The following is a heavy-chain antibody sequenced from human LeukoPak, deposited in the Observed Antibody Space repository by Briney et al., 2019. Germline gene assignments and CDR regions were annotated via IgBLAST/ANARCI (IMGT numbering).Heavy chain of an antibody. CDR2: IYYSGST. D-gene: IGHD3-10*01. CDR3: ARGSGGSGSMDV. CDR1: GGSISSSSYY. Sequence: PSETLSLTCTVSGGSISSSSYYWGWIRQPPGKGLEWIGSIYYSGSTNYNPSLKSRVTISVDTSKNQFSLKLSSVTAADTAVYYCARGSGGSGSMDVWGQGTTVTVSS. V-gene: IGHV4-39*07. J-gene: IGHJ6*02.